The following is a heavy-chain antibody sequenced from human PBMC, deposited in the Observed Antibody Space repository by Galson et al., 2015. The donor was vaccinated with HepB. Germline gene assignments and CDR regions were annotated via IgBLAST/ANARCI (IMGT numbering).Heavy chain of an antibody. CDR2: ISSNGGST. V-gene: IGHV3-64*01. D-gene: IGHD1-26*01. CDR1: GLTFSSYA. CDR3: ARGGSYSYYYYGMDV. J-gene: IGHJ6*02. Sequence: SLRLSCAASGLTFSSYAMHWVRQAPGKGLEYVSAISSNGGSTYYANSVKGRFTISRDNSKNTLYLQMGSLRAEDMAVYYCARGGSYSYYYYGMDVWGQGTTVTVSS.